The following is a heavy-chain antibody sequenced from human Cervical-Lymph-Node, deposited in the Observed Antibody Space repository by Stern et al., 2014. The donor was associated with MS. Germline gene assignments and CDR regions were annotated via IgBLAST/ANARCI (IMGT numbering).Heavy chain of an antibody. CDR2: MNPSSGNT. J-gene: IGHJ4*02. Sequence: VQLVESGAEVKKPGASVKVSCKASVYTFTTYDINWVRQATGQGPEWMGWMNPSSGNTQYAQKFQGRVTMTRNTSIGTAYMELSSLRSDDTAVYYCARGGFSSGWPTLDYWGQGSLVTVSS. V-gene: IGHV1-8*01. CDR1: VYTFTTYD. CDR3: ARGGFSSGWPTLDY. D-gene: IGHD6-19*01.